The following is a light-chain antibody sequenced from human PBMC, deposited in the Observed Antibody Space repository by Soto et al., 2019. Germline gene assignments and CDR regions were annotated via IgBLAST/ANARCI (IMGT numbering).Light chain of an antibody. Sequence: EILLRQSPGTLSLSPGERATLSCRASQSVSSNNLAWYQQRPGQAPRLLIYGASRRATGIPDRFGGSGSGTDFTLTISRLEPEDFAVYYCQQYGTSFLTFGGGTKVDIK. CDR1: QSVSSNN. V-gene: IGKV3-20*01. J-gene: IGKJ4*01. CDR3: QQYGTSFLT. CDR2: GAS.